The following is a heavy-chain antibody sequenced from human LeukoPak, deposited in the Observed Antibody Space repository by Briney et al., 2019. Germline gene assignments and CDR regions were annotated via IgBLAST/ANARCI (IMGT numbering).Heavy chain of an antibody. D-gene: IGHD6-6*01. CDR3: AKGDYSSSPADY. CDR1: GFTFSNYG. CDR2: IRFDGSNK. J-gene: IGHJ4*02. Sequence: GGSLRLTCAASGFTFSNYGIHWVGQAPGEGLEWVSFIRFDGSNKYYADSVKGRFTISRDNSKNTLSLQMNSLRAEDTAVYYCAKGDYSSSPADYWGQGTLVTVSS. V-gene: IGHV3-30*02.